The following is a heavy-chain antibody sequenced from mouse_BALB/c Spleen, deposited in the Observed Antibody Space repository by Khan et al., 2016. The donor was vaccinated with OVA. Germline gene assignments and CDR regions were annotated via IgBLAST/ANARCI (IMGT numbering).Heavy chain of an antibody. D-gene: IGHD1-1*01. CDR2: IYPGSGST. Sequence: QVQLQQSGPELVKPGASVKMSCKASGYTFTDYVISWVKQRTGQGLEWIGEIYPGSGSTYYNEKFKGKATLTADKSSNTAYMQLSSLTSEDSAVYFCARFSYGSKVYYFDYWRQGPTLTVST. J-gene: IGHJ2*01. CDR3: ARFSYGSKVYYFDY. CDR1: GYTFTDYV. V-gene: IGHV1-77*01.